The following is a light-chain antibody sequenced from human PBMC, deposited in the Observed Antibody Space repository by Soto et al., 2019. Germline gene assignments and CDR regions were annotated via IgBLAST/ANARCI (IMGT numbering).Light chain of an antibody. CDR2: DVS. CDR1: SSDVGGYNY. V-gene: IGLV2-14*01. J-gene: IGLJ1*01. CDR3: SSYTSSSTRV. Sequence: QSALTQPASVSGSAGQWITISCTGTSSDVGGYNYVSWYQQHPGKAPKLMIYDVSNRPSGVSNRFSGSKSGNTASLTISGLQAEDEADYYCSSYTSSSTRVFGTGTKLTVL.